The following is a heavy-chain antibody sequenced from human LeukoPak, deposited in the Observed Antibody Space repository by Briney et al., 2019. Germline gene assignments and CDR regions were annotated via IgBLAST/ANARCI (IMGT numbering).Heavy chain of an antibody. Sequence: GGSLRLSCAASGFTFSGSAVHWVRPASGKWLVWVSRINSDGSSTSYADSVKGRFTISRDNAKNTLYLQMNSLRAEDTAVYYCAGGPIMAYCGGDCYAGNYWGQGTLVTVSS. D-gene: IGHD2-21*02. CDR2: INSDGSST. J-gene: IGHJ4*02. CDR3: AGGPIMAYCGGDCYAGNY. V-gene: IGHV3-74*01. CDR1: GFTFSGSA.